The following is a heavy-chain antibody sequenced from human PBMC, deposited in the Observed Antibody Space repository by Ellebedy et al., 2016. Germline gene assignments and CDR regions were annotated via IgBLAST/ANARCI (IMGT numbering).Heavy chain of an antibody. J-gene: IGHJ6*02. CDR3: ATYYYGSGSYYKRGMDV. Sequence: ASVKVSXXASGYTFTTFSITWVRQVPGQGLEWMGFVNTFSGNTKFAQKFQGRVTMTEDTSTDTAYMELSSLRSEDTAVYYCATYYYGSGSYYKRGMDVWGQGTTVTVSS. D-gene: IGHD3-10*01. CDR2: VNTFSGNT. CDR1: GYTFTTFS. V-gene: IGHV1-18*04.